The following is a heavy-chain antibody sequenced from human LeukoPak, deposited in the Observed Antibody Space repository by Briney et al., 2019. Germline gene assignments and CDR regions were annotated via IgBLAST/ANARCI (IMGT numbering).Heavy chain of an antibody. J-gene: IGHJ4*02. CDR2: ISSSGNTI. Sequence: LSLTCTVSGGSIYSSSSFWGWIRQAPGKGLEWVSYISSSGNTIYYADSVKGRFTISRDNARNSLYLQMNSLRAEDTAVYYCARPRWRTTVTTADYWGQGTLVTVSS. CDR1: GGSIYSSSSF. D-gene: IGHD4-17*01. V-gene: IGHV3-11*01. CDR3: ARPRWRTTVTTADY.